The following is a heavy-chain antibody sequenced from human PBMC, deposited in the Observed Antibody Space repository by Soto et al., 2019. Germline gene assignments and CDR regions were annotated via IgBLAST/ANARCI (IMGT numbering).Heavy chain of an antibody. V-gene: IGHV1-69*02. D-gene: IGHD3-16*02. CDR3: ARGGHYDYIWGSYRPINQTDAFDI. Sequence: QVQLVQSGAEVTKPGSSVKVSCKASGGTFSSYTISWVRQAPGQGLEWMGRIIPILGIANYAQKFQGRVTITADKSTSTAYMELSSLRSEDTAVYYCARGGHYDYIWGSYRPINQTDAFDIWGQGTMVTVSS. CDR2: IIPILGIA. CDR1: GGTFSSYT. J-gene: IGHJ3*02.